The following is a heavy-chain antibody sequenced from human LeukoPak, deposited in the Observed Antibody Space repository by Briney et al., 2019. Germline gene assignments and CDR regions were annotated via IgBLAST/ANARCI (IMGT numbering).Heavy chain of an antibody. CDR3: AKGRSSGGSCVNY. CDR2: ISGSGGDT. CDR1: GFAFSNYA. V-gene: IGHV3-23*01. D-gene: IGHD2-15*01. Sequence: GGSLRLSCTASGFAFSNYAINWVRQAPGKGLEWVSVISGSGGDTYYADSVKGRFTISRDNSKNTVCLQMNSLRAEDTAVYCCAKGRSSGGSCVNYWGQGTLVSVSS. J-gene: IGHJ4*02.